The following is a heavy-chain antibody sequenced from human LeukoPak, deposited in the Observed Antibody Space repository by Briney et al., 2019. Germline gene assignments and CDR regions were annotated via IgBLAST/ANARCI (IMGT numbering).Heavy chain of an antibody. J-gene: IGHJ4*02. CDR1: GGSISSGGYY. CDR2: IYHSGST. D-gene: IGHD3-10*01. V-gene: IGHV4-30-2*01. Sequence: SETLSLTCTVSGGSISSGGYYWSWIRQPPGKGLEWIGYIYHSGSTYYNPSRKSRVTISVDRSKNQFSLKLSSVTAADTAVYYCASARMVRGVISRGYYFDYWGQGTLVTVSS. CDR3: ASARMVRGVISRGYYFDY.